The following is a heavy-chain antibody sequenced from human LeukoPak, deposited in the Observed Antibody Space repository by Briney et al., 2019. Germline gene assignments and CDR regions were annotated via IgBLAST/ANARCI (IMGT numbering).Heavy chain of an antibody. V-gene: IGHV4-59*01. CDR2: IYYSGST. J-gene: IGHJ4*02. Sequence: SETLSLTCTVSGGSISSYYWSWIRQPPGKGLEWIGYIYYSGSTNYNPSLKSRVTISVDTSKNQFSLKLSSVTAADTAVYYCARAGAMTTVVGRPLGEDYWGQGTLVTVSS. D-gene: IGHD4-11*01. CDR3: ARAGAMTTVVGRPLGEDY. CDR1: GGSISSYY.